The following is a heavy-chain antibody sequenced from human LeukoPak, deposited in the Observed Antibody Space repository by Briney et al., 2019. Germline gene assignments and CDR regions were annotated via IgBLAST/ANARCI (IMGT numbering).Heavy chain of an antibody. Sequence: ASVKVSCKASGGTFSSYAISWVRQAPGQGLEWMGIINPSGGSTSYAQKFQGRVTMTRDTSTSTVYMELSSLRSEDTAVYYCARDPRMATITQDAFDIWGQGTMVTVSS. J-gene: IGHJ3*02. D-gene: IGHD5-24*01. CDR1: GGTFSSYA. V-gene: IGHV1-46*01. CDR3: ARDPRMATITQDAFDI. CDR2: INPSGGST.